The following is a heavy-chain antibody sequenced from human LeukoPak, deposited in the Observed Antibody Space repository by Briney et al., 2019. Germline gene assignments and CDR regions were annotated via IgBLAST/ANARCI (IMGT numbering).Heavy chain of an antibody. CDR1: GSTFSSNA. J-gene: IGHJ5*02. CDR3: AKPYSGTILTGWFDP. Sequence: GGSLRLSCAASGSTFSSNAMTWVRQAPGKGLEWVSIISGSGGSISYADSVKGRFTISRDNSKNTLYLQMNSLRAEDTALYYCAKPYSGTILTGWFDPWGQGTLVTVSS. V-gene: IGHV3-23*01. D-gene: IGHD3-9*01. CDR2: ISGSGGSI.